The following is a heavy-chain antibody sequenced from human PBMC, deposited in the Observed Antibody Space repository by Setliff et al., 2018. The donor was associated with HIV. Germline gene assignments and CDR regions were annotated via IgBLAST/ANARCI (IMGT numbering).Heavy chain of an antibody. D-gene: IGHD3-22*01. J-gene: IGHJ4*02. V-gene: IGHV4-34*01. CDR2: IHHSGRT. CDR1: GGPFIGYY. CDR3: ARAPANYHDSSGFYYGGDYYFDF. Sequence: SETLSLTCTAYGGPFIGYYWTWIRQSPEKGLEWIGEIHHSGRTKCSPSLESRVTMSVDTSKNQFSLRLTSVTAADTAVYYCARAPANYHDSSGFYYGGDYYFDFWGQGSLVTVSS.